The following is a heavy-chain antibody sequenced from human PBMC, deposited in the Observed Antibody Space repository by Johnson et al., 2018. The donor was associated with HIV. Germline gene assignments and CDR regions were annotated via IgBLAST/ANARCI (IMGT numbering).Heavy chain of an antibody. CDR1: GFTFNTYW. CDR3: AREGPSERAGFDI. J-gene: IGHJ3*02. CDR2: INSDGGST. Sequence: EVQLVESGGGLVQPGGSQRLSCAVSGFTFNTYWMHWVRQAPGKGLVWVARINSDGGSTSYVDSVKGRFTISRDNARNTLYLQMTSLRADDTAVYYCAREGPSERAGFDIWGQGTMVTVSS. V-gene: IGHV3-74*01.